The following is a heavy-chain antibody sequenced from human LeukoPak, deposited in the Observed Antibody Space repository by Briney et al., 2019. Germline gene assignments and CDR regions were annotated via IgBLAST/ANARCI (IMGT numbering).Heavy chain of an antibody. Sequence: PSETLSLTRTVSGGSISNNYWYWIRQSPGKGLEWIGNFYNGGSTNYSPPLKSRVTISVDTSRNQFFLKLNSVTAADTAVYYCAKSHFWTGYPSDYWGQGILVTVSS. CDR1: GGSISNNY. D-gene: IGHD3/OR15-3a*01. J-gene: IGHJ4*02. CDR2: FYNGGST. V-gene: IGHV4-59*01. CDR3: AKSHFWTGYPSDY.